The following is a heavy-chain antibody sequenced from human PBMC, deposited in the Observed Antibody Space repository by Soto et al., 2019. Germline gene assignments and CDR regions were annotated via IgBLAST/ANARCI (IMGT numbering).Heavy chain of an antibody. J-gene: IGHJ5*02. CDR3: AREKASGNWFDP. V-gene: IGHV4-31*03. CDR1: GGSISSGGYY. Sequence: SETLSLTCTVSGGSISSGGYYWSWIRQHPGKGLEWIGYIYYSGSTYYNPSLKSRVTISVDTSKNQFSLKLSSVTAADTAVYYCAREKASGNWFDPWGQGTLVTVSS. CDR2: IYYSGST.